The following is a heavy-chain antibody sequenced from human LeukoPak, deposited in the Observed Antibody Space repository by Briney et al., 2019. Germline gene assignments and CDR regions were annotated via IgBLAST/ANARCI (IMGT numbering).Heavy chain of an antibody. CDR1: GFILSSYA. CDR2: ISGSGDRT. CDR3: ATGRSCPTCYLPDY. J-gene: IGHJ4*02. Sequence: PGGSLRLSCAASGFILSSYAMSWVRQTPGRGLEWVSSISGSGDRTSYADSVKGRFTVSRDNTKNSLFLQVSSLRAEDTALYYCATGRSCPTCYLPDYWGQGTLVTVSS. V-gene: IGHV3-23*01. D-gene: IGHD2-2*01.